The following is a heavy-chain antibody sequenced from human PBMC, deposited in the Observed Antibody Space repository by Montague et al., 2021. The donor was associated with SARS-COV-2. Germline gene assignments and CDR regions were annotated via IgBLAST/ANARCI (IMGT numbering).Heavy chain of an antibody. CDR1: GGSFSGYY. Sequence: SETLSLTCAVYGGSFSGYYWSWIRQPPGKGLEWIGEITHSGSTNYNPSLKSRVTISVDTSKNQFSLKLSSVTAADTAVYYCARDLLEPLDYWGQGTLVTVSS. J-gene: IGHJ4*02. CDR2: ITHSGST. D-gene: IGHD1-14*01. V-gene: IGHV4-34*01. CDR3: ARDLLEPLDY.